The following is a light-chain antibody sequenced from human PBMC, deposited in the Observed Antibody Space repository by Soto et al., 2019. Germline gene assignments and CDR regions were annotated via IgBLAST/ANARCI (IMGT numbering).Light chain of an antibody. Sequence: QSALTQPASVSGSPGQSITISCTGTSSDVGGYDYVSWYQLHPGKAPKLMVFEVSNRPSGVSYRFSGSKSGNPASLTISGLQAEDEADYFCSSYSISTAYLFGTGPKVTVL. CDR1: SSDVGGYDY. CDR3: SSYSISTAYL. V-gene: IGLV2-14*01. CDR2: EVS. J-gene: IGLJ1*01.